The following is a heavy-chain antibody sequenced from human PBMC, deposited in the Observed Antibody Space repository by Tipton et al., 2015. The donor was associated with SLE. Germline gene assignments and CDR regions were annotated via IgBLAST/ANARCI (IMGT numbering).Heavy chain of an antibody. V-gene: IGHV4-59*11. D-gene: IGHD3-3*01. CDR1: GGSISSHY. CDR3: AKDGSFWSGPFDY. J-gene: IGHJ4*02. Sequence: TLSLTCAVYGGSISSHYWSWIRQPPGKGLEWIGYIYYSGSTNYNPSLKSRVTISVDTSKNQFSLKLSSVTAADTAVYYCAKDGSFWSGPFDYWGQGTLVTVSS. CDR2: IYYSGST.